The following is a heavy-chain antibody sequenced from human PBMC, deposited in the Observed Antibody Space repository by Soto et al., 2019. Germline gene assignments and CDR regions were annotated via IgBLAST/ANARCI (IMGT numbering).Heavy chain of an antibody. CDR3: ARHSTSAPKDY. D-gene: IGHD3-10*01. J-gene: IGHJ4*01. V-gene: IGHV5-51*01. CDR2: IYPGDSDT. Sequence: VESLKISCKGSGYIFTTYWISWCLQMPGKGLEWVGIIYPGDSDTRYSPSFEGHVTISVDKSISTAFLQWNSLKASDNAIYYCARHSTSAPKDYWGQGTLVTVSS. CDR1: GYIFTTYW.